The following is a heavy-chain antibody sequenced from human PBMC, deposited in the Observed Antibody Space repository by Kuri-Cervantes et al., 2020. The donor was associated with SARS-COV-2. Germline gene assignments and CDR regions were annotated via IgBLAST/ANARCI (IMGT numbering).Heavy chain of an antibody. CDR2: ISWDGGST. CDR1: GFIFDDFA. D-gene: IGHD1-7*01. V-gene: IGHV3-43*01. J-gene: IGHJ6*02. Sequence: GESLKISCAASGFIFDDFAMHWVRQAPGKGLEWVSLISWDGGSTYYADSVKGRFTISRDNSKNSLYLQMNSLRTEDTALYYCARHSKLELHMDVWGQGTTVTVSS. CDR3: ARHSKLELHMDV.